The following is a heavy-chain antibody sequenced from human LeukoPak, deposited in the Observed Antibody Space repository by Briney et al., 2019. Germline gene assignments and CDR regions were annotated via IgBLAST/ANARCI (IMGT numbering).Heavy chain of an antibody. CDR2: TSYDGTSE. D-gene: IGHD1-26*01. CDR1: GFSFRRYD. CDR3: ARAKGLAGSYLDNSFEP. Sequence: GGSLRLSCAASGFSFRRYDMHWVRQAPGKGLEWVAATSYDGTSELYADFVKGRFSISRDNSRNTLSLQMDTLRPEDTAIYYCARAKGLAGSYLDNSFEPCGQGTRVIVSS. V-gene: IGHV3-30*04. J-gene: IGHJ5*02.